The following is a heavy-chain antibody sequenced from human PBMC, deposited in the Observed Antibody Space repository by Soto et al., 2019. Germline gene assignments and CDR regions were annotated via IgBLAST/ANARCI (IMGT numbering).Heavy chain of an antibody. Sequence: EVQLLESGGGLVQPGGSLRLPCAASGFTFSSYSMSWVRQAPGMGLEWVSAMSGSGGSSYYADSVKGRFIICRDNSKNMLYLQMDSLRAEDTAVYYCAKNTVCNTATCYFDYWGQGTLVTVSS. J-gene: IGHJ4*02. CDR3: AKNTVCNTATCYFDY. V-gene: IGHV3-23*01. CDR1: GFTFSSYS. CDR2: MSGSGGSS. D-gene: IGHD4-17*01.